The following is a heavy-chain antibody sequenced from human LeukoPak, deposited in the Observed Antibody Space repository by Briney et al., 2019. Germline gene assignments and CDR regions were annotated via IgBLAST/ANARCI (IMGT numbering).Heavy chain of an antibody. Sequence: GGSLRLSCTASGFSFGTYAMTWVRQAPGKGLEWVSAISGDGGSTYYAVSVKGRFTISRDNSKNTLYLQMNGLRAEDTAVYYCTLGSLYSSSWYGDYWGQGALVTVSS. CDR2: ISGDGGST. J-gene: IGHJ4*02. CDR1: GFSFGTYA. V-gene: IGHV3-23*01. D-gene: IGHD6-13*01. CDR3: TLGSLYSSSWYGDY.